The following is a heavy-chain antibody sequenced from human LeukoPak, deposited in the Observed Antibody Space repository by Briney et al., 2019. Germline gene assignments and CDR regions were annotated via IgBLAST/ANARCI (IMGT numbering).Heavy chain of an antibody. CDR2: VLHGGST. V-gene: IGHV4-39*01. CDR1: GGSIINNYYY. CDR3: PRHVPSAHRVVVVTSDWYFDL. Sequence: PSETLYLTCTASGGSIINNYYYWGWIRQPPGKGLEWIGTVLHGGSTYYHRSHERRITISVDRANNQFSLNLRSVTAADTALYCRPRHVPSAHRVVVVTSDWYFDLWGRGTLVTVSS. D-gene: IGHD2-21*02. J-gene: IGHJ2*01.